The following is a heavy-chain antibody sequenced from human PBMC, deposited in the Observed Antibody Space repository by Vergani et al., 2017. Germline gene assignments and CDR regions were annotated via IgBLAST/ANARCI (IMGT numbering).Heavy chain of an antibody. CDR3: SRGRGYSFGYSDY. CDR2: IRNKAYGGIT. Sequence: EVQLVESGGGFVPPGRPLRLLCAASGFPLGDYAMTWVRQAPGKGVGWVAFIRNKAYGGITEYAASVNGRFTISRDDSKRLAYLQLSGLKTEDTAVYFCSRGRGYSFGYSDYWGQGTLVTVSS. CDR1: GFPLGDYA. J-gene: IGHJ4*02. D-gene: IGHD5-18*01. V-gene: IGHV3-49*04.